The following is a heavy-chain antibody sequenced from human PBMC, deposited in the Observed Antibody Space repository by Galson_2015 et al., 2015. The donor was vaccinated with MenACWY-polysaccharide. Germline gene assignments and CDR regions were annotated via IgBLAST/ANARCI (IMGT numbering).Heavy chain of an antibody. D-gene: IGHD1/OR15-1a*01. CDR3: AKDRHWNSFDC. CDR1: GFIFSNYW. CDR2: LQNDGTAK. J-gene: IGHJ4*02. Sequence: SLRLSCATSGFIFSNYWMSWVRLTPGKGLEWLGNLQNDGTAKNYVDSVKGRFTFSRDNPKHSLYLQMSSLREEDTAVYYCAKDRHWNSFDCWGQGTLVTVSS. V-gene: IGHV3-7*04.